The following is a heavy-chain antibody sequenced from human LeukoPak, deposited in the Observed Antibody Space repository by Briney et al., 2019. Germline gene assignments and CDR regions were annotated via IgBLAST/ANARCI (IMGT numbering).Heavy chain of an antibody. D-gene: IGHD2-2*01. CDR1: GFTFSSYA. V-gene: IGHV3-66*04. CDR3: ARHRGYCSSTSCYPYYFDH. Sequence: GGSLRLSCAASGFTFSSYAMSWVRQAPGKGLEWVSIIYSGGSTYYADSVKGRFTISRDTSKNTLFLQMNSLRAEDTAVYYCARHRGYCSSTSCYPYYFDHWGQGTLVTVSS. CDR2: IYSGGST. J-gene: IGHJ4*02.